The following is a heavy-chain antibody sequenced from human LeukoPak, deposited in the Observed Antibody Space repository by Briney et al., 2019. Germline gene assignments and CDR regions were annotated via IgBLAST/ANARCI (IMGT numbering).Heavy chain of an antibody. D-gene: IGHD3-16*02. CDR1: GFTFSTYW. J-gene: IGHJ4*02. CDR3: ARVSSGFDY. V-gene: IGHV3-74*01. CDR2: INSDGSSA. Sequence: GGSLRLSCAASGFTFSTYWMHWVRQAPGKGLMWVSRINSDGSSAIYADSVKGRFTISRDNAKDTLYLQMNSLRAEDTAVYYCARVSSGFDYWGQGALVTVSS.